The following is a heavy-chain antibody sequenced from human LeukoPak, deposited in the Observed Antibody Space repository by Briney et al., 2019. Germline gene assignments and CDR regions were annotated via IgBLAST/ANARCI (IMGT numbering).Heavy chain of an antibody. J-gene: IGHJ6*02. CDR3: ARDKYDSSGYSAYYGMDV. Sequence: PGGSLRLSCAASGFTFSSYSMNWVRQAPGKGLEWVSYISSSSSTIYYADSVKGRFTISRDNAKNSLYLQMNSLRAEDTAVYYCARDKYDSSGYSAYYGMDVWGQGTTVTVSS. CDR2: ISSSSSTI. D-gene: IGHD3-22*01. V-gene: IGHV3-48*04. CDR1: GFTFSSYS.